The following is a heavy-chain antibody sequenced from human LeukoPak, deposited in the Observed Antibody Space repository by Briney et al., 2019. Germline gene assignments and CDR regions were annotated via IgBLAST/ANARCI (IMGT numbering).Heavy chain of an antibody. CDR2: MNPNSGNT. CDR1: GYTFTSYD. D-gene: IGHD4-17*01. CDR3: ARVYMTTVTTWGGDAFDI. Sequence: ASVKVSCKASGYTFTSYDINWVRQATGQGLEWMGWMNPNSGNTGYAQKFQGRVTMTRNTSISTAYMELSSLRSEDTAVYYCARVYMTTVTTWGGDAFDIWGQGTMVTVSS. V-gene: IGHV1-8*01. J-gene: IGHJ3*02.